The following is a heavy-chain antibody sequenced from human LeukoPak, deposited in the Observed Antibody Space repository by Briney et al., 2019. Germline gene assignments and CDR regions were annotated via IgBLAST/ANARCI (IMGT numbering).Heavy chain of an antibody. D-gene: IGHD6-13*01. CDR2: INHSGRS. V-gene: IGHV4-34*01. Sequence: SETLSLTCAVYGGSLTGNYWSWIRQPPGKGLEWIGEINHSGRSNYSPSLKSRVTISVDTSKNQFSLKLSSVTAADTAVYYCARELGNWGQGTLVTVSS. J-gene: IGHJ4*02. CDR1: GGSLTGNY. CDR3: ARELGN.